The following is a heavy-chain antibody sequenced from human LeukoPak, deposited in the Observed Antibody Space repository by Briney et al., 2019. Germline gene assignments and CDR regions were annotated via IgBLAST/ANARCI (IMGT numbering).Heavy chain of an antibody. CDR2: IYYSGST. CDR1: GGSISSYY. CDR3: ARRYSNSYFDY. V-gene: IGHV4-59*08. J-gene: IGHJ4*02. Sequence: PSETLSLTCTVSGGSISSYYWSWIRQPPGKGLEWIGYIYYSGSTNYNPSLKSRVTISVDTSKNQFSLKLSSVTAADTAVYYCARRYSNSYFDYWGQGTLVTVSS. D-gene: IGHD4-11*01.